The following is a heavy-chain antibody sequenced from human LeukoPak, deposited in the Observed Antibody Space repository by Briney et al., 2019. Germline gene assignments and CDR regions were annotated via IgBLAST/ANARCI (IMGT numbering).Heavy chain of an antibody. CDR2: IYDSGSP. D-gene: IGHD2-2*01. V-gene: IGHV4-59*03. J-gene: IGHJ3*02. CDR1: GASISIYS. Sequence: SETLSLTCTVSGASISIYSWGWLRQPPGQGLEWIGYIYDSGSPNYNPSLKSRVTMSVDASRNQFSLKVNSMTAADTAVYYCAKSNRYCNSASCYEAFDIWGQGTMVTVSS. CDR3: AKSNRYCNSASCYEAFDI.